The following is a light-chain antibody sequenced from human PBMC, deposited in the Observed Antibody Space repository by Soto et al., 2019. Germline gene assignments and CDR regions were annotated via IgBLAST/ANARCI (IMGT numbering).Light chain of an antibody. CDR2: IND. Sequence: QSVLTQPPSASGTPGQRITISCSGSSSNIGDNPVNWYQQLPGAAPKLLIYINDQRPSGVPDRFSGSKSGTSASLAISGLQPEDEAAYYCAAWDDSLNALLGHGTKVTVL. CDR1: SSNIGDNP. J-gene: IGLJ1*01. V-gene: IGLV1-44*01. CDR3: AAWDDSLNAL.